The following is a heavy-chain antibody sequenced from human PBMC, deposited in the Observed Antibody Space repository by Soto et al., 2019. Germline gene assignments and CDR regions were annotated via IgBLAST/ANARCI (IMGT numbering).Heavy chain of an antibody. CDR1: GGSISSYY. Sequence: ETLAPSCTVSGGSISSYYWSWIRQPPRKGLEWIGYIYYSGSTNYNPSLKSRVTISVDTSKNQFSLKLSSVTAADTAVYYCARDQLGYCTNGVCYGLYGMDVWGQGTTVT. J-gene: IGHJ6*02. CDR3: ARDQLGYCTNGVCYGLYGMDV. V-gene: IGHV4-59*01. CDR2: IYYSGST. D-gene: IGHD2-8*01.